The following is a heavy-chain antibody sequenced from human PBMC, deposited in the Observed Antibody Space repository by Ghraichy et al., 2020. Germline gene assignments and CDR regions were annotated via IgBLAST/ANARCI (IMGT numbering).Heavy chain of an antibody. Sequence: SLNISCTVSGGSISSGTYYWSWIRQPAGKGLEWIGRFYTTGTPNYNPSLKSRVSISVDTSKNQFSLNLSSVTAADTAVYYCARVARYYYYGMDVWGQGTTVTVSS. J-gene: IGHJ6*02. CDR2: FYTTGTP. CDR1: GGSISSGTYY. V-gene: IGHV4-61*02. CDR3: ARVARYYYYGMDV.